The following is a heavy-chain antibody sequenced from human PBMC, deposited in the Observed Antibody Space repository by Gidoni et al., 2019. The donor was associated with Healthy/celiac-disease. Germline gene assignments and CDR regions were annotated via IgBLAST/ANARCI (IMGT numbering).Heavy chain of an antibody. V-gene: IGHV3-30*04. D-gene: IGHD3-22*01. J-gene: IGHJ3*02. Sequence: QVQLVESGGGVVQPGRSLRLSCAASGFTFSSYAMHWVRQAPGKGLEWVAVISYDGSNKYYADSVKGRFTISRDNSKNTLYLQMNSLRAEDTAVYYCAKVRDSSGYGIWGQGTMVTVSS. CDR2: ISYDGSNK. CDR3: AKVRDSSGYGI. CDR1: GFTFSSYA.